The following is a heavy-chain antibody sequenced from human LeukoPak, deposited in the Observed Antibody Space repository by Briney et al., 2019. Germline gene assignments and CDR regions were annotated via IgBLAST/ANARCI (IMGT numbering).Heavy chain of an antibody. CDR2: ISGSGGST. Sequence: PGGSLRLSCAASGFTFSSYAMTWVRQAPGKGLEWVSVISGSGGSTYYADSVKGRFTISRDNSRNTLCLQMNSLRAEDTAVYYCAKDRDPGYSSGWYGSPNDYWGQGTLVTVSS. D-gene: IGHD6-19*01. J-gene: IGHJ4*02. CDR3: AKDRDPGYSSGWYGSPNDY. V-gene: IGHV3-23*01. CDR1: GFTFSSYA.